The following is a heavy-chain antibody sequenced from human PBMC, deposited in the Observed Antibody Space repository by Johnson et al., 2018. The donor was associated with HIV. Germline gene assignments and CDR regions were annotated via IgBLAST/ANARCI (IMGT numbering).Heavy chain of an antibody. CDR1: GFTFDDYG. V-gene: IGHV3-23*04. J-gene: IGHJ3*02. CDR2: INSGGRS. D-gene: IGHD3-16*01. Sequence: EQLVESGRGVVRPGGSLRLSCAASGFTFDDYGMSWVRQAPGKGLEWVSLINSGGRSYYTDSVKGRFTISRDNSKNTLYLQMNSLRAEDTAIYYCAKDWADQDVFDIWGQGTMVTVSS. CDR3: AKDWADQDVFDI.